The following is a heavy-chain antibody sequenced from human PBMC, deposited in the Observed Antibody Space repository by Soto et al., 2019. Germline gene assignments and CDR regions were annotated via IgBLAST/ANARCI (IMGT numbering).Heavy chain of an antibody. Sequence: PACALRLSCAASVFTFSSYSMNWFCQVPGKGLEWFLSISISSSYIYYEDSVKSRFTISRDNAKNSLYLQMNSLRHEDTAVYYCARSQIAAAITHSYYYYGMDVWGQGATVTV. CDR1: VFTFSSYS. D-gene: IGHD6-13*01. J-gene: IGHJ6*02. CDR2: ISISSSYI. CDR3: ARSQIAAAITHSYYYYGMDV. V-gene: IGHV3-21*01.